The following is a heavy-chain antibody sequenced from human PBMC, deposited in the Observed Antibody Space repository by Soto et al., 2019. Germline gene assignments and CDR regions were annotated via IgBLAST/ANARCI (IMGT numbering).Heavy chain of an antibody. J-gene: IGHJ6*02. Sequence: QVQLVQSGAEVKKPGSSVKVSCKASGGTFSSYVISWVRQAPGQGLEWMGGIIPILGTVNYAQKFQGRVMMTAXXSXSIXNMELSSPRSEDTAVYYCARDGSGGSAEYYYGMDVWGQGTTVTVSS. CDR1: GGTFSSYV. D-gene: IGHD3-10*01. V-gene: IGHV1-69*12. CDR2: IIPILGTV. CDR3: ARDGSGGSAEYYYGMDV.